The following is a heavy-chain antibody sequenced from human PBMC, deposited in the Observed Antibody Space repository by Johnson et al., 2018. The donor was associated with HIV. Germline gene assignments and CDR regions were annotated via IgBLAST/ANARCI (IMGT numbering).Heavy chain of an antibody. D-gene: IGHD1-26*01. CDR3: ARADGWEVVGGGYAFDI. V-gene: IGHV3-64*01. CDR2: ISSNGGST. CDR1: GFTFSSYA. Sequence: VQLVESGGGLVQPGGSLRLSCAASGFTFSSYAMHWVRQAPGKGLEYVSAISSNGGSTYYANSVKGRFTISRDNSKNTLYLQMGSLRAEDMAVYYCARADGWEVVGGGYAFDIWGQGTMVTVSS. J-gene: IGHJ3*02.